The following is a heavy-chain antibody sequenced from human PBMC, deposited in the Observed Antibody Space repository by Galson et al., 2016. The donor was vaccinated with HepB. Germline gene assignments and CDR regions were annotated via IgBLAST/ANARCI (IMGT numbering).Heavy chain of an antibody. CDR2: ITGRGSNT. V-gene: IGHV3-23*01. CDR3: ATGRGYNYGFLDS. CDR1: GFTFSSFV. Sequence: SLRLSCAASGFTFSSFVMSWVRQAPGKGLEWVSGITGRGSNTYYADSVKGRFSISRDNHNNTLYLQMNSLRAEDTAVYYCATGRGYNYGFLDSWGQGTLVTVSS. D-gene: IGHD5-18*01. J-gene: IGHJ4*02.